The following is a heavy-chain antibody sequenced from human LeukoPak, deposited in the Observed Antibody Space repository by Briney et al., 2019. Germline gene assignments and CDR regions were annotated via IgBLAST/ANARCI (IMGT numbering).Heavy chain of an antibody. CDR2: ISYSSSPI. J-gene: IGHJ4*02. CDR1: GFTFSTYS. Sequence: TGGSLRLSCAASGFTFSTYSMKWVRQAPGKGLECVSYISYSSSPIYYADSVKGRFTTSRDNAKNSLYLQMNSLRAEDTAVYYCARAVGNHFDYWGQGTLVTVSS. V-gene: IGHV3-48*01. CDR3: ARAVGNHFDY. D-gene: IGHD4-23*01.